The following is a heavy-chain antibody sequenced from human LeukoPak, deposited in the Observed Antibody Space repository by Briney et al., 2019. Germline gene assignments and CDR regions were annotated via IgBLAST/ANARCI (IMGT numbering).Heavy chain of an antibody. V-gene: IGHV3-21*01. CDR1: GYSISSGYY. J-gene: IGHJ3*02. CDR2: ISSSSSYI. Sequence: ETLSLTCTVSGYSISSGYYWGWVRQAPGKGLEWVSSISSSSSYICYADSVKGRFTISRDNAKNSLYLQMNSLRAEDTAVYYCARDQGMGYAFDIWGQGTMVTVSS. CDR3: ARDQGMGYAFDI.